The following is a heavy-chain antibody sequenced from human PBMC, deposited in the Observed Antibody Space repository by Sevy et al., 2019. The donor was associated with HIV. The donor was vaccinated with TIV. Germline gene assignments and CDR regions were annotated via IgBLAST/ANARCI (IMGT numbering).Heavy chain of an antibody. Sequence: SETLSLTCAVSGGSISSVNWWHWVRQPPGKGLESIGEIYHSGYTNYNPSLKRRVTISVDNSKNQFSLNLNSVTAADTAVYYCARGGETPRGFDPWGQGSLVTVSS. V-gene: IGHV4-4*02. CDR1: GGSISSVNW. J-gene: IGHJ5*02. CDR3: ARGGETPRGFDP. CDR2: IYHSGYT. D-gene: IGHD3-16*01.